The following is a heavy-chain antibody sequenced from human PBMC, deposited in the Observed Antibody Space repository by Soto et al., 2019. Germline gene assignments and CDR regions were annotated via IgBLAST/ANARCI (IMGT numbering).Heavy chain of an antibody. CDR1: GGSISRSYYS. CDR3: ARLRRERGHIFDF. V-gene: IGHV4-39*07. CDR2: VSYTGST. Sequence: SETLSLTCTVSGGSISRSYYSLAWIRQPPGKGLECIGTVSYTGSTYYNPSHRSRVSMSLDTSRTQFSLKLSSVTAADTAVYYCARLRRERGHIFDFWGQGTLVTVYS. D-gene: IGHD1-26*01. J-gene: IGHJ4*02.